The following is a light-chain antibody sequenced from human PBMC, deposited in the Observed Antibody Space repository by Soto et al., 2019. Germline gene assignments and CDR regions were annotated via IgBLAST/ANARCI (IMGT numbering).Light chain of an antibody. CDR2: EVT. CDR1: SSDIGAYNY. J-gene: IGLJ7*01. Sequence: QSALTQPASVSGSPGQSITISCTGTSSDIGAYNYVSWYQQYPGKAPKVMIYEVTNRPSGVSNRFSGSKSGNTASLTIFGLQAEDEADYYCTSYSTSSAWVFGGGTQLTVL. CDR3: TSYSTSSAWV. V-gene: IGLV2-14*01.